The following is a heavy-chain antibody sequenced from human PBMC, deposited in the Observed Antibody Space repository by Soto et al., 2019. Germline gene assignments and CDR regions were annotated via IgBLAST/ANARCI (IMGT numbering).Heavy chain of an antibody. CDR1: GFTFSSYA. J-gene: IGHJ4*02. D-gene: IGHD6-13*01. CDR3: ARDESGQLATYYFDY. CDR2: ISYDGSNK. Sequence: QVQLVESGGGVVQPGRSLRLSCAASGFTFSSYAMHWVRQAPGKGLEWVAVISYDGSNKYYADSVKGRFTISRDNSKNTLYLQMNSLRAEDTAVYYCARDESGQLATYYFDYWGQGTLVTVSS. V-gene: IGHV3-30-3*01.